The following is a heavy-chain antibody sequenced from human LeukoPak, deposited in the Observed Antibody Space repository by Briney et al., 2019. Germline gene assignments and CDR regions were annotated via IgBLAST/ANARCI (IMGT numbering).Heavy chain of an antibody. CDR2: IAGNGNT. CDR3: AKCARSGGACYDAFDL. D-gene: IGHD2-15*01. Sequence: GSLRLSYAASGFTFSNYALTWVRQASGTGLEWVSIIAGNGNTYYADSVKGRFTISRDDSKSTLYLQMNSLRPGDTAVYYCAKCARSGGACYDAFDLWGQGTMVTVSS. J-gene: IGHJ3*01. CDR1: GFTFSNYA. V-gene: IGHV3-23*01.